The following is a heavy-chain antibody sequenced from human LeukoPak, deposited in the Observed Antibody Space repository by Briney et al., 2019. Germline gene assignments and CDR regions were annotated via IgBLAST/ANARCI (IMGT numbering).Heavy chain of an antibody. CDR3: AREKWLRLGGYFDY. D-gene: IGHD5-12*01. Sequence: GGSLRLSCAASGFTFSDYCMSWIRQAPGKGLEWVSYISGSGSTIYYADSVKGRFTISRDNANNLLYLQMNSLRAEDTAIYYCAREKWLRLGGYFDYWGQGTLVTVSS. CDR2: ISGSGSTI. J-gene: IGHJ4*02. V-gene: IGHV3-11*01. CDR1: GFTFSDYC.